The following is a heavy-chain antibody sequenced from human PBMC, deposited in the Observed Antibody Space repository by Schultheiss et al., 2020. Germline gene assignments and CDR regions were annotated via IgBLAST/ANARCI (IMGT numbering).Heavy chain of an antibody. D-gene: IGHD3-16*01. CDR3: VRGGDYFDF. J-gene: IGHJ4*02. CDR2: INSDGSST. CDR1: GFTFSSYW. Sequence: GGSLRLSCAASGFTFSSYWMHWVRQAPGKGLVWVSRINSDGSSTSYADSVKGRFTISRDNAKNSLSLQLNSLRDEDTAIYYCVRGGDYFDFWGQGTLVTVSS. V-gene: IGHV3-74*01.